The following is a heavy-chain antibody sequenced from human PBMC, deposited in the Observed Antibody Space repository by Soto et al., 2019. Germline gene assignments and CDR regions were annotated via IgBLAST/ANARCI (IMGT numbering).Heavy chain of an antibody. CDR1: ELTFSSYG. CDR2: ISSGSSTI. D-gene: IGHD3-3*01. J-gene: IGHJ4*02. CDR3: SGHDPDY. V-gene: IGHV3-48*01. Sequence: GRFLRLRWAASELTFSSYGMNWVRQAPGKGLEWVSYISSGSSTIYYADSVKGRFTISRDNAKNSLYLQMNSLRVEDTGVYYCSGHDPDYWGQPTLVTVSS.